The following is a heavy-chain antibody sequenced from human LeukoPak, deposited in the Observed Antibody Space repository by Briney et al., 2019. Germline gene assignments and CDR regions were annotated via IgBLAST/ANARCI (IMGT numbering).Heavy chain of an antibody. J-gene: IGHJ5*02. CDR1: GGSFSGYY. CDR3: ARGRGYYDTSNWFDP. CDR2: INHSGST. V-gene: IGHV4-34*01. Sequence: SETLSLTCAVYGGSFSGYYWSWIRQPPGKGLGWIGEINHSGSTNYNPSLKSRVTISVDTSKNQFSLKLSSVTAADTAVYYCARGRGYYDTSNWFDPWGQGTLVTVSS. D-gene: IGHD3-9*01.